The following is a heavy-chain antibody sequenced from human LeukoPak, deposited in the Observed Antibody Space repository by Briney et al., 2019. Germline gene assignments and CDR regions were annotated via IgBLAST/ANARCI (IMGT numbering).Heavy chain of an antibody. CDR2: IYPGDSDT. CDR1: GYRFTTYW. J-gene: IGHJ6*03. D-gene: IGHD3-10*01. Sequence: GESLKISCKGSGYRFTTYWIGWVRQRPGKGLEWMGIIYPGDSDTRYSPSFQGQVTISVDKSITTAYLQWSSLKASDTAMYYCARLRYHGSGSSDYYYYYMDVWGKGTTVTISS. V-gene: IGHV5-51*01. CDR3: ARLRYHGSGSSDYYYYYMDV.